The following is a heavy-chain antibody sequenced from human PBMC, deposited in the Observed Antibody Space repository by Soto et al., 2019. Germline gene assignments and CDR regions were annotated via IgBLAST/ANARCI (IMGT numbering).Heavy chain of an antibody. CDR2: IYYSGST. CDR1: GGSISSYY. V-gene: IGHV4-59*01. J-gene: IGHJ4*02. Sequence: SGTLSLTCTVSGGSISSYYWSWIRQPPGKGLEWIGYIYYSGSTNYNPSLKSGVTISVDTSKNQFSLKLSSVTAADTAVYYCARDQDGFDYWGQGTLVTVSS. D-gene: IGHD4-17*01. CDR3: ARDQDGFDY.